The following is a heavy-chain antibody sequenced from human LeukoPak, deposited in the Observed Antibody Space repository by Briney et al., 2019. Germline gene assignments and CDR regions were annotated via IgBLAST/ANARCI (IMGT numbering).Heavy chain of an antibody. V-gene: IGHV4-30-4*01. D-gene: IGHD3-10*01. CDR3: ARGGLLWFGELSHFDY. CDR2: IYYSGST. Sequence: PSETLSLTCTVSRGSINSGDYYWSWIRQPPGKGLEWIGYIYYSGSTYYNPSLKSRVTISVDTSKNQFSLKLSSVTAADTAVYYCARGGLLWFGELSHFDYWGQGTLVTVSS. J-gene: IGHJ4*02. CDR1: RGSINSGDYY.